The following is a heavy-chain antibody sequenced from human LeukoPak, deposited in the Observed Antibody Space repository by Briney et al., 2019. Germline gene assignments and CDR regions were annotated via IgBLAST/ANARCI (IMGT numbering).Heavy chain of an antibody. V-gene: IGHV1-8*02. CDR1: GYTFTGYY. CDR2: MNPNSGNT. Sequence: ASVKVSCKASGYTFTGYYMHWVRQAPGQGLEWMGWMNPNSGNTGYAQKFQGRVTMTRNTSISTAYMELSSLRSEDTAVYYCARGRGGDPPDYYDMGAFDIWGQGTMVTVSS. J-gene: IGHJ3*02. CDR3: ARGRGGDPPDYYDMGAFDI. D-gene: IGHD3-22*01.